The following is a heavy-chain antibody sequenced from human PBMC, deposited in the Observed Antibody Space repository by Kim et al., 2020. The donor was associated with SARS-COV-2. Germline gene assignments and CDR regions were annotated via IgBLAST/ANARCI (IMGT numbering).Heavy chain of an antibody. Sequence: DSVKGRFTISRDNAKNSLYLQMNSLRAEDTALYYCAAYSSSWYQYSAFDIWGQGTMVTVSS. D-gene: IGHD6-13*01. J-gene: IGHJ3*02. V-gene: IGHV3-20*03. CDR3: AAYSSSWYQYSAFDI.